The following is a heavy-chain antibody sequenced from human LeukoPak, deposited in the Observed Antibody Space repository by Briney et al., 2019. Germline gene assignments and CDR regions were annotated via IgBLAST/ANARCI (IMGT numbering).Heavy chain of an antibody. CDR2: IRYDGSNK. CDR1: GFTFSSYG. V-gene: IGHV3-30*02. J-gene: IGHJ6*03. Sequence: GGSLRLSCAASGFTFSSYGMHWVRQAPGKGLEWVAFIRYDGSNKYYADSVKGRFTISRDNSKNTLYLQMNSLRAEDTAVYYCAKDGTATQWPTIFGVAPVYYYYYYMDVWGKGTTVTVSS. CDR3: AKDGTATQWPTIFGVAPVYYYYYYMDV. D-gene: IGHD3-3*01.